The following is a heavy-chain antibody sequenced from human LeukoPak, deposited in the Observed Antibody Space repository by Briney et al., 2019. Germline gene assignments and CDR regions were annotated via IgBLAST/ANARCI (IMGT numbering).Heavy chain of an antibody. CDR1: GFTFSSYE. J-gene: IGHJ3*02. Sequence: GGSLRLSCAASGFTFSSYEMNWVRQAPGKGLEWVSYISSSGSTIYYADSVKGRFTISRDNAKNSLYLQMNSLRAEDTALYYCAKDSRPHYDILTGYYIGAFDIWGQGTMVTVSS. V-gene: IGHV3-48*03. CDR2: ISSSGSTI. CDR3: AKDSRPHYDILTGYYIGAFDI. D-gene: IGHD3-9*01.